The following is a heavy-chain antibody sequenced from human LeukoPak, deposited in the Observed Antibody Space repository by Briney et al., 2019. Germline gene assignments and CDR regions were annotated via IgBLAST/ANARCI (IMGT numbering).Heavy chain of an antibody. CDR1: GGSISSSSYY. V-gene: IGHV4-39*02. CDR3: AREPTSNSAFDI. D-gene: IGHD2/OR15-2a*01. J-gene: IGHJ3*02. Sequence: PSETLSLTCTVSGGSISSSSYYWGWIRQPPGKGLEWIGSMFYDGSTYDNPSLKSRVTMSVDTSKNQFSLKLSSVTAADTAVYYCAREPTSNSAFDIWGQGTMVTVSS. CDR2: MFYDGST.